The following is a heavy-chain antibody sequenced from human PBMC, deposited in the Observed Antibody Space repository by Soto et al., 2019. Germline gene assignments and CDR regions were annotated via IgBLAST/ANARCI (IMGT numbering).Heavy chain of an antibody. D-gene: IGHD6-6*01. CDR1: GFSLTSNDLG. CDR3: AHSRYSRSSFDY. V-gene: IGHV2-5*02. CDR2: IYWDDDK. J-gene: IGHJ4*02. Sequence: SGPTLVNPTQTLTLTCTFSGFSLTSNDLGVGWIRQPPGKALEWLALIYWDDDKRYSPSLKSRLTITKDTSKNQVVLRMTNMDPVDTATSYCAHSRYSRSSFDYWGQATLVTVSS.